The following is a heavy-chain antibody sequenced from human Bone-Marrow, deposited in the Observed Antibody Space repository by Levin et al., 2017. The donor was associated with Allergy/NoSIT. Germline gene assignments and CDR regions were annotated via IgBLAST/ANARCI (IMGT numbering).Heavy chain of an antibody. D-gene: IGHD1-1*01. CDR2: ISSSSSTI. J-gene: IGHJ5*02. V-gene: IGHV3-48*02. CDR3: ARCPLNWNPTRPYNWFDP. Sequence: GGSLRLSCAASGFTFSSYSMNWVRQAPGKGLEWVSYISSSSSTIYYADSVKGRFTISRDNAKNSLYLQMNSLRDEDTAVYYCARCPLNWNPTRPYNWFDPWGQGTLVTVSS. CDR1: GFTFSSYS.